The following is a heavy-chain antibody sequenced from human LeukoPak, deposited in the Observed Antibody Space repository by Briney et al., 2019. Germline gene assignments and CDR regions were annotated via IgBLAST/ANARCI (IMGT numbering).Heavy chain of an antibody. V-gene: IGHV3-23*01. J-gene: IGHJ4*02. CDR1: ALTSTSYA. D-gene: IGHD4-4*01. CDR2: ISGSGGST. Sequence: VPLRLSCAASALTSTSYAMSWVRQAPGKGLEWVSAISGSGGSTYYADSVKGRFTISRDNSKNTLYLQMNSLRAEDTAVYYCAKPLKFSNLFDYWGQGTLVTVSS. CDR3: AKPLKFSNLFDY.